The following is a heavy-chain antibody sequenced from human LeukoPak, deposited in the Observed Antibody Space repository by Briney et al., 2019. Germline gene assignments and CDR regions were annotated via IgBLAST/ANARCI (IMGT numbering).Heavy chain of an antibody. V-gene: IGHV4-59*01. CDR1: GGSISSNY. D-gene: IGHD6-13*01. J-gene: IGHJ4*02. CDR2: IYYSGST. Sequence: SETLSLTCSVSGGSISSNYWSWIRQPPGKGLEWIGNIYYSGSTNYNPSLKSRVTISVDTSKNQFSLKLSSVTAADTAVYYCARVQQQLLPFDYWGQGILVT. CDR3: ARVQQQLLPFDY.